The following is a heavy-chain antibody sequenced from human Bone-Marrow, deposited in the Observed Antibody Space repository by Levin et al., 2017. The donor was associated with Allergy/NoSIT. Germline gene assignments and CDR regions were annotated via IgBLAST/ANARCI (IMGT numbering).Heavy chain of an antibody. D-gene: IGHD6-6*01. CDR1: GYTFTSYG. J-gene: IGHJ6*02. V-gene: IGHV1-18*01. CDR2: ISAYNGNT. Sequence: GESLKISCKASGYTFTSYGISWVRQAPGQGLEWMGWISAYNGNTNYAQKLQGRVTMTTDTSTSTAYMELRSLRSDDTAVYYCARVGEYSSSHYGMDVWGQGTTVTVSS. CDR3: ARVGEYSSSHYGMDV.